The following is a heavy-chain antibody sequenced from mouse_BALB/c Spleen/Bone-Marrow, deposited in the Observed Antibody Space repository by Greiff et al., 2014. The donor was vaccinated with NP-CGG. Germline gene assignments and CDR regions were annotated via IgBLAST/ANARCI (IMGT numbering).Heavy chain of an antibody. J-gene: IGHJ2*01. D-gene: IGHD3-1*01. CDR2: IHPGSGGT. CDR3: TRDWGLR. Sequence: VKLMESGAELVRPGASVKLSCKALGYTFTDYETHWVKQTPVHGLEWIGVIHPGSGGTAYNQKFKGKATLTADKSSTTAYMDLSSLTSEDSAVYYCTRDWGLRWGQGTTLTVSS. CDR1: GYTFTDYE. V-gene: IGHV1-15*01.